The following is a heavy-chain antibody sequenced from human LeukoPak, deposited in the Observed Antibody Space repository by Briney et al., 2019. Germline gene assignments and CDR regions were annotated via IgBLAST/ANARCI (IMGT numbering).Heavy chain of an antibody. CDR2: ISGSGGST. V-gene: IGHV3-23*01. J-gene: IGHJ4*02. CDR1: GFTFSSYA. CDR3: AKSAGGITMIVVVIVYFDY. Sequence: GGSLRLSCAASGFTFSSYAMSWVRQAPGKGLEWVSAISGSGGSTYYADSVKGWFTISRDNSKNTLYLQMNSLRAEDTAVYYCAKSAGGITMIVVVIVYFDYWGQGTLVTVSS. D-gene: IGHD3-22*01.